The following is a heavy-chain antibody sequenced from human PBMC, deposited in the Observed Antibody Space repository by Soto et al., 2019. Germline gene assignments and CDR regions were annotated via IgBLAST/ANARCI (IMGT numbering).Heavy chain of an antibody. D-gene: IGHD2-21*02. Sequence: EVQLLESGGGLAQPGGSLRLSCAASGFTFSNSAISWVRQVPGKGLEWAAGISSGGGHTNYADSVKGRFTISRDNFKDTLYLQMNSLRAEDTALYYCAKVQEFCGYNCYTVDSWGQGALVTVSS. CDR2: ISSGGGHT. CDR3: AKVQEFCGYNCYTVDS. CDR1: GFTFSNSA. V-gene: IGHV3-23*01. J-gene: IGHJ4*02.